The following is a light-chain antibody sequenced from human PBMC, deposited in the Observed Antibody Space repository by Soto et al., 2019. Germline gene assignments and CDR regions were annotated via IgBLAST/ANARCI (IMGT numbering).Light chain of an antibody. CDR3: QQSYITPWT. V-gene: IGKV1-39*01. J-gene: IGKJ1*01. Sequence: DIQMTQSPSSLSASVGDRVTITCLASQSINNYLNWYQHKPGEAPELLIYAASTSQSGVPSRFSGSGSGTDFTLTISSLQPEDFAPYYCQQSYITPWTFGQGTKVEIK. CDR1: QSINNY. CDR2: AAS.